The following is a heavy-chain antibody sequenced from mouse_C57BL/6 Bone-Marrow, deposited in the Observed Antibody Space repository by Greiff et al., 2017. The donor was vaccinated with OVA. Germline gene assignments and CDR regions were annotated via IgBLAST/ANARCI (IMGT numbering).Heavy chain of an antibody. CDR2: ISSGGGYT. Sequence: EVKLMESGGGLVKPGGSLKLSCAASGFTFSSYGMSWVRQTPDTRLEWVATISSGGGYTYYPDSVKGRFTISRDNAKNTLYLQMSSLKSEETAMYYCARQRNTVTGFDYWGQGTTLTVSS. CDR3: ARQRNTVTGFDY. J-gene: IGHJ2*01. CDR1: GFTFSSYG. V-gene: IGHV5-6*03. D-gene: IGHD1-1*01.